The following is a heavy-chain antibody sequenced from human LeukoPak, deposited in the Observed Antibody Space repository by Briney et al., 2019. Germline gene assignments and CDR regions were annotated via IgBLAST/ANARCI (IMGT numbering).Heavy chain of an antibody. Sequence: ASVKVSCKASGYTFTSYDINWVRQATGQGLEWMGWINPNSGNTGYAQKFQGRVTMTRNNSISTAYMELSSLRSEDTAVYYCARFAVLRFLEWLPVLRGMDVWGQGTTVTVSS. D-gene: IGHD3-3*01. CDR3: ARFAVLRFLEWLPVLRGMDV. CDR2: INPNSGNT. V-gene: IGHV1-8*01. CDR1: GYTFTSYD. J-gene: IGHJ6*02.